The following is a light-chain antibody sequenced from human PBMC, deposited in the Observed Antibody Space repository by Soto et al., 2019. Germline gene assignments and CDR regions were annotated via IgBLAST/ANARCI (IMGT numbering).Light chain of an antibody. CDR3: SSYTTRSTLV. CDR2: ETS. V-gene: IGLV2-14*01. J-gene: IGLJ2*01. CDR1: SSDVGGSKY. Sequence: QSALTQPASVSGSPGQSVTISCTGTSSDVGGSKYVSWYQQHPGKAPHLLIYETSNRPSGVSHRFSGSKSGNTASLTISGLQAEDEGYYHCSSYTTRSTLVFGGGTKLTVL.